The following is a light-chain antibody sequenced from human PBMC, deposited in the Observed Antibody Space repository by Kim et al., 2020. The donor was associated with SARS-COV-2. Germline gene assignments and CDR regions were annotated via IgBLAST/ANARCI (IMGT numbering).Light chain of an antibody. CDR2: GDT. J-gene: IGLJ3*02. V-gene: IGLV1-40*01. CDR1: SSNVGTSYG. CDR3: QSYDSSLSGVV. Sequence: QSVLTQPPSVSGAPGQRVTISCTGSSSNVGTSYGVHWYQQLPGTAPKLLIYGDTNRPSGVPDRFSGSRSGTSASLAITGLQADDEADYYCQSYDSSLSGVVFGGGTQLTVL.